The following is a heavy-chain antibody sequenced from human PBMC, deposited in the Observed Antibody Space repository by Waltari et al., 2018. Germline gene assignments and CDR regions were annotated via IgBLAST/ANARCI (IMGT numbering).Heavy chain of an antibody. CDR3: ARDQQGDAFDI. V-gene: IGHV3-48*01. Sequence: EVQLVESGGGLVQPGGSLRLSCAASGFTFSSYSMNWVRQAPGKGLEWVSYISSSSSTIYYADSVKGRFTISRDNAKNSLYLQMNSLRAEDTAVYYCARDQQGDAFDIWGQGTMVTVSS. CDR2: ISSSSSTI. CDR1: GFTFSSYS. D-gene: IGHD6-13*01. J-gene: IGHJ3*02.